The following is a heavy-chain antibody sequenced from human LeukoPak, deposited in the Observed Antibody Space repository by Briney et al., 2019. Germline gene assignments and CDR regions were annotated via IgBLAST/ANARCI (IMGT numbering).Heavy chain of an antibody. J-gene: IGHJ5*02. CDR3: ARGVRAISRA. V-gene: IGHV4-34*01. Sequence: SETLSLTCAVSGGSLGDYYWSWVRQAPGEGLEWIGEINQSGSINYSPSLKSRLTLSIDPSKNQFSLNLTSVTAADTAVYYCARGVRAISRAWGQGILVTVSS. D-gene: IGHD3-3*01. CDR1: GGSLGDYY. CDR2: INQSGSI.